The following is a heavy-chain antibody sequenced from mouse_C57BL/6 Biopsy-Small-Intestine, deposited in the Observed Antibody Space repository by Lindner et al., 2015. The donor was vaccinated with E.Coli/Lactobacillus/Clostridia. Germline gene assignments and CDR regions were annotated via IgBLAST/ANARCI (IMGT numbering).Heavy chain of an antibody. J-gene: IGHJ1*03. V-gene: IGHV1-15*01. Sequence: VQLQESGAELVRPGASVTLSCKASGYTFTDYEMHWVKQTPVHGLEWIGYINPNNGGSNYNQKFMGKATLTVDKSSSTAYMELRSLTSEDSAVYYCARSRYFDVWGTGTTVTVSS. CDR3: ARSRYFDV. CDR1: GYTFTDYE. CDR2: INPNNGGS.